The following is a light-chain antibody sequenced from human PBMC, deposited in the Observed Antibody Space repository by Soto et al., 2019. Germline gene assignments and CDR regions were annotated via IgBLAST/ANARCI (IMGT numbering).Light chain of an antibody. CDR3: QSYDSSLSGHVV. V-gene: IGLV1-40*01. J-gene: IGLJ2*01. Sequence: QSVLTQPPSVSVAPGQRVTISCTGSSSNIGAGYDVHWYQHLPGTGPKLLIYGDTNRPSGVPDRFSGSKSGTSASLAITGLQSEDEADYYCQSYDSSLSGHVVFGGGTKLTVL. CDR1: SSNIGAGYD. CDR2: GDT.